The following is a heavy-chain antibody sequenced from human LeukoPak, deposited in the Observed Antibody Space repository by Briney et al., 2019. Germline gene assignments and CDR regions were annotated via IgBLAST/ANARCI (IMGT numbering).Heavy chain of an antibody. V-gene: IGHV3-23*01. CDR2: VSGSGRNT. CDR1: GFTVSSNY. Sequence: GGSLRLSCAASGFTVSSNYMTWVRQAPGKGLEWVSSVSGSGRNTFYPDSVEGRFTISRDNSKNTVYLQMNSLRADDTAVYYCVKSRRVGANQRGLFDYWGQGTLVTVSP. J-gene: IGHJ4*02. CDR3: VKSRRVGANQRGLFDY. D-gene: IGHD1-26*01.